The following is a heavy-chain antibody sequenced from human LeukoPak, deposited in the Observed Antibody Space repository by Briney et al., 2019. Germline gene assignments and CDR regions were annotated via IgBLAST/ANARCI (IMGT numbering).Heavy chain of an antibody. CDR1: GFTVSSNY. D-gene: IGHD3-22*01. Sequence: GGSLRLSCAASGFTVSSNYMSWVRQAPGKGLEWVSVIYSGGSTYYADSVKGRFTISRDNSKNTLYLQMNGLRAEDTAVYYCARVLRGYYYFDYWGQGTLVTVSS. J-gene: IGHJ4*02. CDR2: IYSGGST. CDR3: ARVLRGYYYFDY. V-gene: IGHV3-53*01.